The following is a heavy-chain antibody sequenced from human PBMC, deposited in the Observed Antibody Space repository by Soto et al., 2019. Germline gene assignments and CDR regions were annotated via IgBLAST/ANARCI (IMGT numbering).Heavy chain of an antibody. J-gene: IGHJ4*02. V-gene: IGHV3-53*01. CDR2: IYSGGST. Sequence: GGSLRLSCVASGFTVSSNYMSWVRQAPGKGLEWVSVIYSGGSTYYADSVKGRFTISRDNSKNTLYLQMNSLRAEDTAVYYCARNYYDSGGGFDYLCQGTLVIVS. D-gene: IGHD3-22*01. CDR3: ARNYYDSGGGFDY. CDR1: GFTVSSNY.